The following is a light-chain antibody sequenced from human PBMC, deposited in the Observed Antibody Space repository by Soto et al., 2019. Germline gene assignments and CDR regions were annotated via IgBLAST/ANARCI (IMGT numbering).Light chain of an antibody. CDR2: EVT. CDR1: SSDVGGYNY. J-gene: IGLJ2*01. V-gene: IGLV2-8*01. CDR3: SSYVGSNSFVV. Sequence: QSVLTQPPSASGSPGQSVTISCTGTSSDVGGYNYVSWYQQHPGKAPKLMISEVTKRPSGVPDRFSGSKSGNTASLTVSGLQAEDEADYYCSSYVGSNSFVVFGGGTQLTVL.